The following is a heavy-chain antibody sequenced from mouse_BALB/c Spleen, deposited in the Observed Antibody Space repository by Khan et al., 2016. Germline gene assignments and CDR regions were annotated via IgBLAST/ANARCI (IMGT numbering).Heavy chain of an antibody. Sequence: VQLKESGPGLVKPSQSLSLTCSVTGYSITSGYYWNWIRQFPGNKLEWMGYISYDGSNNYNPSLKNRISITRDTSKNQFFLQLTSVTTADTATYYCARVYHRYHEVYFDYWGQGTTLAVSA. J-gene: IGHJ2*01. CDR1: GYSITSGYY. V-gene: IGHV3-6*02. CDR3: ARVYHRYHEVYFDY. D-gene: IGHD2-14*01. CDR2: ISYDGSN.